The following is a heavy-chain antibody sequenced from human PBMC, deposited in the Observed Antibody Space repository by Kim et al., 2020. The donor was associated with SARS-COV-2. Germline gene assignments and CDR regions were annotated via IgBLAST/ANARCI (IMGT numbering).Heavy chain of an antibody. Sequence: GSDKKSQGQVTLTRTTSISTAYMELSSLRSEDTAVYYCARKSYYFDYWGQGTLVTVSS. CDR3: ARKSYYFDY. J-gene: IGHJ4*02. V-gene: IGHV1-8*01.